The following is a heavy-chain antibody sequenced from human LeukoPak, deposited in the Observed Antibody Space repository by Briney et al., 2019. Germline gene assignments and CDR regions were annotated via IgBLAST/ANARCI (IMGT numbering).Heavy chain of an antibody. D-gene: IGHD3-10*01. CDR3: ARDPLGSGSYYFDY. V-gene: IGHV3-7*01. Sequence: GGSLRLSCAASGFTFSSYWMSWVRQAPGKGLEGVANIKQDGSEKYYVDSVKGRFTISRDNAKNSLYLQMNSLRAEDTAVYYCARDPLGSGSYYFDYWGQGNLVTVSS. J-gene: IGHJ4*02. CDR1: GFTFSSYW. CDR2: IKQDGSEK.